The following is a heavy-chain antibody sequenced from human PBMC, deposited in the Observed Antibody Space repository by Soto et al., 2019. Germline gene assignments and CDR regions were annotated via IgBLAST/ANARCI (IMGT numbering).Heavy chain of an antibody. Sequence: EVQLVQSGAEVKEPGESLKISCKVFGDSFTGFWIGWVRQMPGKVLEWVASIYPRDSDIRYNPSFQGQVTISADTSSTTAYLQWSSLKASDTAIYYCARQHPLDSRVWYNWGQGTLVTVSS. CDR1: GDSFTGFW. D-gene: IGHD6-19*01. J-gene: IGHJ4*02. CDR2: IYPRDSDI. CDR3: ARQHPLDSRVWYN. V-gene: IGHV5-51*01.